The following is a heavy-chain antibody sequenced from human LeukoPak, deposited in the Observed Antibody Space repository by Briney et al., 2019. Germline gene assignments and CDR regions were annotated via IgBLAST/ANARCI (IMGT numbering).Heavy chain of an antibody. CDR1: GHDFPDYW. CDR2: IFPRDSNT. V-gene: IGHV5-51*01. Sequence: GESLKISCRASGHDFPDYWIGWVRQMPGKGLEWMGIIFPRDSNTVYGPSFQGQVTISVDTSISTAYLQWSSLKASDTAMYYCARREPRGSNYGVDVWGQGTTVTVSS. D-gene: IGHD1-26*01. CDR3: ARREPRGSNYGVDV. J-gene: IGHJ6*02.